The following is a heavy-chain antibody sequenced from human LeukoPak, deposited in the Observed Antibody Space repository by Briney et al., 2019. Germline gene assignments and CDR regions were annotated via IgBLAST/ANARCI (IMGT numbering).Heavy chain of an antibody. CDR1: GFTFSKDS. Sequence: PGGSLRLSCAASGFTFSKDSMNWVRQAPGKGLEWVSYINGGGSPIFYADSVRGRFTISRDNAKNSLYLQMNSLRAEDTAVYYCASGWGSSRHNYFDYWGQGTLVTVSS. V-gene: IGHV3-48*01. CDR3: ASGWGSSRHNYFDY. CDR2: INGGGSPI. D-gene: IGHD6-13*01. J-gene: IGHJ4*02.